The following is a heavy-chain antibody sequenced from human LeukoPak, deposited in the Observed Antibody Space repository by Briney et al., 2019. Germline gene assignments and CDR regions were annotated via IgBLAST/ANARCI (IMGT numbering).Heavy chain of an antibody. Sequence: SETLSLTCSVSDDSITMYYWTWIRQPPGKGLEWIGYVDHTGSTNFNPSLNGRVSISRDTTNNLFSLRLRSVTAADTAVYFCARGRVSSSTWYSTYYYYFYMDVWGKGTTVTISS. D-gene: IGHD1-1*01. CDR1: DDSITMYY. V-gene: IGHV4-59*01. CDR3: ARGRVSSSTWYSTYYYYFYMDV. J-gene: IGHJ6*03. CDR2: VDHTGST.